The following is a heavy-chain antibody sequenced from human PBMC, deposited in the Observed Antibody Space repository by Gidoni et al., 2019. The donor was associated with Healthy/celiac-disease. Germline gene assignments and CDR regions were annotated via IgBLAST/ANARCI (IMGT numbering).Heavy chain of an antibody. CDR3: ARHSDQDIVVVPAAIGWFDP. CDR2: IYYSGST. V-gene: IGHV4-39*01. CDR1: GGSISSSSYY. J-gene: IGHJ5*02. D-gene: IGHD2-2*01. Sequence: QLQLQESGPGLVKPSETLSLTCTVSGGSISSSSYYWGWIRQPPGKGLEWIGSIYYSGSTYYNPSLKSRVTISVDTSKNQFSLKLSSVTAADTAVYYCARHSDQDIVVVPAAIGWFDPWGQGTLVTVSS.